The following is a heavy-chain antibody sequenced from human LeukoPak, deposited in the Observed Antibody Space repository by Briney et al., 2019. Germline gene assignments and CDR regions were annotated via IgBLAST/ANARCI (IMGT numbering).Heavy chain of an antibody. CDR2: IYYSGST. V-gene: IGHV4-39*07. D-gene: IGHD2-8*01. CDR1: GGSISSSSYY. CDR3: ARVHNGFDY. Sequence: SETLSLTCTVSGGSISSSSYYWGWIRQPPGKGLEWIGSIYYSGSTYYNPSLKSRVTISVDTSKNQFSLKLSSVTAADTAVYYCARVHNGFDYWGQGTLVTVSS. J-gene: IGHJ4*02.